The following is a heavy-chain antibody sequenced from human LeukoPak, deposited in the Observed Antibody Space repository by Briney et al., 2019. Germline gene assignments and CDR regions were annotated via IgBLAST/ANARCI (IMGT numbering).Heavy chain of an antibody. V-gene: IGHV3-48*03. CDR3: ATTPGGDTTGYYPWYFDL. CDR2: ISSSGSTI. CDR1: GFSFSTYE. D-gene: IGHD3-22*01. J-gene: IGHJ2*01. Sequence: GGSLRLSCAASGFSFSTYEMNWVRQAPGKGLEWVSYISSSGSTIYYADSVKGRFTISKDNAKSSLYLQVNGLRAEDTAIYYCATTPGGDTTGYYPWYFDLWGRGTLVTVSS.